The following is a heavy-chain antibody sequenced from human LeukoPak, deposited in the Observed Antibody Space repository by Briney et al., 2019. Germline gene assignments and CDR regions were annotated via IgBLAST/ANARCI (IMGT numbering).Heavy chain of an antibody. CDR1: GYSISSGYY. J-gene: IGHJ4*02. D-gene: IGHD1-26*01. CDR3: ARRDSGSYFPTYYFDY. CDR2: IYYSGST. V-gene: IGHV4-38-2*02. Sequence: SETLSLTCTVSGYSISSGYYWGWIRQPPGKGLEWIGSIYYSGSTYYNPSLKSRVTISVDTSKNQFSLKLSSVTAADTAVYYCARRDSGSYFPTYYFDYWGQGTLVTVSS.